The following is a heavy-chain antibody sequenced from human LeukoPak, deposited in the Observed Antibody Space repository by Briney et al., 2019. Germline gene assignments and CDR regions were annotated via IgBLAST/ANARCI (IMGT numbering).Heavy chain of an antibody. Sequence: PSETLSLTCTVSGGSISSYYWSWIRQPAGKGLEWIGRIYTSGSTNYNPSLKSRVTMSVDTSKNQFSLKLSSVTAADTAVYYCARGRYDFWSGYSYYFDYWGQGTLVTVSS. CDR2: IYTSGST. CDR1: GGSISSYY. D-gene: IGHD3-3*01. CDR3: ARGRYDFWSGYSYYFDY. V-gene: IGHV4-4*07. J-gene: IGHJ4*02.